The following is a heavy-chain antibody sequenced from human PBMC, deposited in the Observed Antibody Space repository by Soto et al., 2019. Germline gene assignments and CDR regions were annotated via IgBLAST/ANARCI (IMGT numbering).Heavy chain of an antibody. CDR1: GCTFSSYA. D-gene: IGHD6-19*01. Sequence: GASVKVSCKASGCTFSSYAISWVRQAPGQGLEWMGGIIPIFGTANYAQKFQGRVTITADESTSTAYMELSSLRSEDTAVYYCARTPGYSSGWYGYWGQGTLVTVS. V-gene: IGHV1-69*13. CDR3: ARTPGYSSGWYGY. CDR2: IIPIFGTA. J-gene: IGHJ4*02.